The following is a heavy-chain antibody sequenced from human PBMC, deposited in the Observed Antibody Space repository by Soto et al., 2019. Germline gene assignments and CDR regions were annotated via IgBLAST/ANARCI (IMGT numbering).Heavy chain of an antibody. CDR3: AKDGGVDTAMVTYYYYGMDV. Sequence: GGSMRLSCAASGCTFISYGMHWVRQAPGKGLEWVAVISYDGSNKYYADSVKGRFTISRDNSKNTLYLQMNSLRAEDTAVYYCAKDGGVDTAMVTYYYYGMDVWGQGTTVTVSS. CDR2: ISYDGSNK. D-gene: IGHD5-18*01. CDR1: GCTFISYG. V-gene: IGHV3-30*18. J-gene: IGHJ6*02.